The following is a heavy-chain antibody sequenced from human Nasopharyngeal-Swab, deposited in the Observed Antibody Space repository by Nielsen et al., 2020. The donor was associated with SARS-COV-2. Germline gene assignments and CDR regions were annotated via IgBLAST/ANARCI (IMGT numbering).Heavy chain of an antibody. Sequence: GGSLRLSCAASGFTFNNYNFNWVRQAPGKGPEWVSSISSSSSYIYYADSVKGRFTISRDNAKNSLYLQMSSLRAEDTAVYYCARDGLDYDFWSAYFMDVWGQGTTVTVSS. J-gene: IGHJ6*02. CDR3: ARDGLDYDFWSAYFMDV. CDR2: ISSSSSYI. D-gene: IGHD3-3*01. V-gene: IGHV3-21*01. CDR1: GFTFNNYN.